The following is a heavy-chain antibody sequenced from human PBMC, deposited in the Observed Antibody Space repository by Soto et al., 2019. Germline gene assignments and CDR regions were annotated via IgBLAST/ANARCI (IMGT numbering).Heavy chain of an antibody. CDR3: ARDPLGMATITGYYYYGMDV. CDR2: IWYDGSNK. V-gene: IGHV3-33*01. D-gene: IGHD5-12*01. Sequence: QVQLVESGGGVVQPGRSLRLSCAASGFTFSSYGMHWVRQAPGKGLEWVAVIWYDGSNKYYADSVKGRFTISRDNSKNTLYLQMNSLRAEDTAVYYCARDPLGMATITGYYYYGMDVWGQGTTVTVSS. J-gene: IGHJ6*02. CDR1: GFTFSSYG.